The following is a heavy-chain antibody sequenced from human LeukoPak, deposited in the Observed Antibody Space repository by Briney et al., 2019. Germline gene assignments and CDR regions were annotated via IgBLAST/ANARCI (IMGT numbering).Heavy chain of an antibody. CDR2: INGDGGTT. D-gene: IGHD2-2*01. CDR1: GXTFDDYA. V-gene: IGHV3-43*02. CDR3: AKDRWRYCSSTSCSTLFDI. Sequence: GGSLRLSWAASGXTFDDYAMHWVRQVPGKGLEWVSLINGDGGTTYYADSVKGRFTISRDNSKNSLYLQMNSLRTEDTALYYCAKDRWRYCSSTSCSTLFDIWGQGTMVTVSS. J-gene: IGHJ3*02.